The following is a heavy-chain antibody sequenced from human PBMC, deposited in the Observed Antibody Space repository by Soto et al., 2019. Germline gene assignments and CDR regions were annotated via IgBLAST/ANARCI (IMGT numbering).Heavy chain of an antibody. CDR1: GFTVSSYA. V-gene: IGHV3-30*18. Sequence: GGSLRLSCAASGFTVSSYAMHWVRQAPGKGLDWVAVMSYDGSKEFYADSVKGRFTIFRDNSKNTLYLQMNSLRAEDTAVYYCAKATETLLDYWGQGTLVTVS. J-gene: IGHJ4*02. CDR3: AKATETLLDY. CDR2: MSYDGSKE.